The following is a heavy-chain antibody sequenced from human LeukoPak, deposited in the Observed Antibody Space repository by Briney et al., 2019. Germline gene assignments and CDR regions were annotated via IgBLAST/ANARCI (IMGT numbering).Heavy chain of an antibody. Sequence: GGSLRLSCAASGFTVSSNYMSWVRQAPGKGLEWVSVIYSGGSTYYADSVKGRFTISRDNSKNTLYLQMNSLRAEDTAVYYCARDYGRDVVVVVAANYFDYWGQGTLVTVSS. CDR3: ARDYGRDVVVVVAANYFDY. CDR1: GFTVSSNY. CDR2: IYSGGST. J-gene: IGHJ4*02. V-gene: IGHV3-53*01. D-gene: IGHD2-15*01.